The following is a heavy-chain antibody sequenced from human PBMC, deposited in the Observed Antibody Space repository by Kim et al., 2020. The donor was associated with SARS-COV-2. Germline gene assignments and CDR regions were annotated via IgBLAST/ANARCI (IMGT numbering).Heavy chain of an antibody. CDR1: GFTFGDYA. Sequence: GGSLRLSCAASGFTFGDYAMHWVRQAPGKGLEWVSGISWNSGSIGYADSVKGRFTISRDNAKNSLYLQMNSLRAEDTALYYCAKDNRVRRQQLASYGMDVWGQGTTVTVSS. J-gene: IGHJ6*02. CDR2: ISWNSGSI. CDR3: AKDNRVRRQQLASYGMDV. V-gene: IGHV3-9*01. D-gene: IGHD6-13*01.